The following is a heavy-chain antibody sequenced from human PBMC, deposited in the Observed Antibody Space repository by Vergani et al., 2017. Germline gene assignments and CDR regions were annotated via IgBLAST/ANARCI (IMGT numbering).Heavy chain of an antibody. J-gene: IGHJ4*02. CDR3: ARDLGYYGSGSVDY. CDR2: INPNSGGT. D-gene: IGHD3-10*01. Sequence: QVQLVQSGAEVKKPGASVKVSCKASGYTFTGYCMHWVRQAPGQGLEWMGWINPNSGGTNYAQKFQGRVTMTRDTSVSTAYMELRRLISDDTAVYYCARDLGYYGSGSVDYWGQGTLVTVSS. CDR1: GYTFTGYC. V-gene: IGHV1-2*02.